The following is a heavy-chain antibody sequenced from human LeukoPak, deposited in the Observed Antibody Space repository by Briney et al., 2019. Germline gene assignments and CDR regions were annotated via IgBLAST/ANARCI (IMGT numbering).Heavy chain of an antibody. CDR1: GFTFSSYS. Sequence: GGSLRLSCAASGFTFSSYSMNWVRQAPGKGLEWVSSISSSSSYIYYADSVKGRFTISRDNAKNSLYLQMNSLGAEDTAVYYCARDLVVRGVIINYYYGMDVWGQGTTVTVSS. CDR3: ARDLVVRGVIINYYYGMDV. D-gene: IGHD3-10*01. J-gene: IGHJ6*02. CDR2: ISSSSSYI. V-gene: IGHV3-21*01.